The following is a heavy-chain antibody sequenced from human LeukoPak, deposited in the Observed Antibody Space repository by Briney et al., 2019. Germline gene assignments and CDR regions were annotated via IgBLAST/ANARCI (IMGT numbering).Heavy chain of an antibody. V-gene: IGHV4-31*02. J-gene: IGHJ4*02. CDR1: GGSISNSGGFY. CDR2: ISYRGST. CDR3: ARISQSSGGFYY. D-gene: IGHD2-15*01. Sequence: PSETLSLTCTVSGGSISNSGGFYWSWIRRHPGDGLEWIGFISYRGSTCYNQSLKSRVSMSVDTSRSQFSLRLTSVTDEDTAVYYCARISQSSGGFYYWGQGTLVTVSS.